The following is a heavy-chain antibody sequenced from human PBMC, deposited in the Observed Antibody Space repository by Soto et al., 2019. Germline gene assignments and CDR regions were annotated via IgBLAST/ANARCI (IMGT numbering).Heavy chain of an antibody. CDR1: GFTFSSYA. CDR3: AKDRLDTAMVTLYYGMDV. V-gene: IGHV3-23*01. D-gene: IGHD5-18*01. Sequence: SLRLSCAASGFTFSSYAMSWVRQAPGKGLEWVSAISGSGGSTYYADSVKGRFTISRDNSKNTLYLQMNSLRAEDTAVYYCAKDRLDTAMVTLYYGMDVWGQGTTVTVSS. J-gene: IGHJ6*02. CDR2: ISGSGGST.